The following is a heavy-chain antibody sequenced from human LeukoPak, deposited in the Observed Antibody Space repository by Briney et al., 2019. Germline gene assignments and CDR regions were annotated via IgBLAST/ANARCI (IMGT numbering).Heavy chain of an antibody. V-gene: IGHV3-48*04. CDR1: GFTFSSYS. CDR3: ARHAPTSSAFDY. CDR2: IGSISSAI. J-gene: IGHJ4*02. D-gene: IGHD6-19*01. Sequence: GGSLRLSCAASGFTFSSYSMNWFRQAPGKGLEWVAYIGSISSAIYDADSVKGRFTISRDNAKNSLHLQMNSLRAEDTAVYYCARHAPTSSAFDYWGQGTLVTVSS.